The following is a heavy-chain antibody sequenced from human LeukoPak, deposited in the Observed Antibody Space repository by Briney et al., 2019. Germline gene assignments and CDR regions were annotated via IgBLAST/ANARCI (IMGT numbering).Heavy chain of an antibody. D-gene: IGHD3-10*01. CDR3: ARGGRYGSGSYLNY. Sequence: PSETLSLTCTVSGGSISSYYWSWIRQPPGKGLEWIGYIYYSGSTNYNPSLKSRVTISVDTSKNQFSLKLSSVTAADTAVYYCARGGRYGSGSYLNYWGQGTLVTVSS. V-gene: IGHV4-59*08. CDR1: GGSISSYY. J-gene: IGHJ4*02. CDR2: IYYSGST.